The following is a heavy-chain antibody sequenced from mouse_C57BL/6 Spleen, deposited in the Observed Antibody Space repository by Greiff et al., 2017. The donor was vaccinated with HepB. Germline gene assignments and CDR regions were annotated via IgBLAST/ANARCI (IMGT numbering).Heavy chain of an antibody. D-gene: IGHD2-5*01. V-gene: IGHV1-26*01. Sequence: VQLQQSGPELVKPGASVKISCKASGYTFTDYYMNWVKQSHGKSLEWIGDINPNNGGTSYNQKFKGKATLTVDKSSSTAYMELRSLTSEDSAVYYCARSKYKDNSNYPYWGQGTTLTVSS. CDR1: GYTFTDYY. CDR3: ARSKYKDNSNYPY. J-gene: IGHJ2*01. CDR2: INPNNGGT.